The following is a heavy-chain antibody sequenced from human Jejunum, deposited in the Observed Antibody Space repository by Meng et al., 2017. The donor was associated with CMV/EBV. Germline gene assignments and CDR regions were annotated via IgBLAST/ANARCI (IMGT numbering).Heavy chain of an antibody. D-gene: IGHD5-24*01. Sequence: CAGTGISFGNYWMHWVRQAPGKGLVWVTRINSDGSRTNYADSVKGRIAISRDNAKNTLYLEKDSLTVEDTAVYYCARDRGDGYSLDYWGQGALVTVSS. CDR1: GISFGNYW. CDR2: INSDGSRT. V-gene: IGHV3-74*01. CDR3: ARDRGDGYSLDY. J-gene: IGHJ4*02.